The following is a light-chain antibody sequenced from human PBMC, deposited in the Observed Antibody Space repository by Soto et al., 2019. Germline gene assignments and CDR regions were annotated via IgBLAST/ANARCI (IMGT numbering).Light chain of an antibody. Sequence: EIVLTQSPGTLSLSPGERYTLSCMAGQGVTTNFAWYQQKSGQSPRLLIYDVSIRATGVTARFSGTGSETDFTLTISGLQSEDSAVYFCQPYNNWPFSFGQVTRLEIK. J-gene: IGKJ5*01. V-gene: IGKV3-15*01. CDR2: DVS. CDR1: QGVTTN. CDR3: QPYNNWPFS.